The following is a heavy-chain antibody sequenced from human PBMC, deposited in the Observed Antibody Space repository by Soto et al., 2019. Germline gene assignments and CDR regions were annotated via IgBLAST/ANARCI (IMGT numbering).Heavy chain of an antibody. CDR1: GFTFSSNS. CDR3: ARVIWSGHLTSDL. V-gene: IGHV3-48*02. CDR2: ISSSSSTI. D-gene: IGHD3-3*01. Sequence: EVQVVESGGGLVQPGGSLRLSCAASGFTFSSNSMNWVRQAPGKGLEWISYISSSSSTIYADSVKGRFTISRDNAKNSLYLQVNSLRDEDPAVYYCARVIWSGHLTSDLWGQGTLVTVSS. J-gene: IGHJ5*02.